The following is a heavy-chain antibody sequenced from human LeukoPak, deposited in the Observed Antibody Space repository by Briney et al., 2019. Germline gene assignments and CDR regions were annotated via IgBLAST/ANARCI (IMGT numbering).Heavy chain of an antibody. D-gene: IGHD2-2*01. J-gene: IGHJ4*02. CDR3: ARDAEVVPAATGRYIRYFDY. V-gene: IGHV4-4*07. CDR2: IYPSGST. Sequence: LETLSLTCTVSGGSISSYYWSWIRQPAGKGLEWIGRIYPSGSTNYNPSLKSRVTMSVDTSKNQFSLKLSSVTAADTAVYYCARDAEVVPAATGRYIRYFDYWGQGTLVTVSS. CDR1: GGSISSYY.